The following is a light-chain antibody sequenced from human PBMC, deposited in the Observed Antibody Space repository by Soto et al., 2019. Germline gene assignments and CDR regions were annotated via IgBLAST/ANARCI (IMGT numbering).Light chain of an antibody. CDR2: GAS. Sequence: EIVMTQSPATMSVSPGERATLSCRARQSMGSNVAWYQQKPGQAPRLLIYGASTRAAGIPARFSGSGSGTEFTLTIRGLQPEDFATYYCQQGYSTITFGQGTRLEIK. V-gene: IGKV3-15*01. CDR1: QSMGSN. J-gene: IGKJ5*01. CDR3: QQGYSTIT.